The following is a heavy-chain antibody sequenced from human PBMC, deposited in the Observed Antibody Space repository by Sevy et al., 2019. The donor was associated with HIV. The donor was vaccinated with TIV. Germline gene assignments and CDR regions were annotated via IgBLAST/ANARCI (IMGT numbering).Heavy chain of an antibody. CDR3: ARGKAGYGYGLNY. V-gene: IGHV3-66*01. CDR1: GFTVSTNY. Sequence: GGSLRLSCAASGFTVSTNYMTWVRRAPGKGLEWVSVIYSDGTTHDGDSLKGRFTISRDNSENTLYLQMNSLRPEDTAVYYCARGKAGYGYGLNYWGQGTLVTVSS. J-gene: IGHJ4*02. D-gene: IGHD5-18*01. CDR2: IYSDGTT.